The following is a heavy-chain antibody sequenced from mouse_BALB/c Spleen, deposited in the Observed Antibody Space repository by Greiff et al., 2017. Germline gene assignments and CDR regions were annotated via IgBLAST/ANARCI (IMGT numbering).Heavy chain of an antibody. V-gene: IGHV14-3*02. D-gene: IGHD2-2*01. CDR1: GFNIKDTY. CDR3: ARIESPYGYERYFDV. CDR2: IDPANGNT. J-gene: IGHJ1*01. Sequence: EVQLQQSGAELVKPGASVKLSCTASGFNIKDTYMHWVKQRPEQGLEWIGRIDPANGNTKYDPKFQGKATITADTSSNTAYLQLSSLTSEDTAVYYCARIESPYGYERYFDVWGAGTTVTVSS.